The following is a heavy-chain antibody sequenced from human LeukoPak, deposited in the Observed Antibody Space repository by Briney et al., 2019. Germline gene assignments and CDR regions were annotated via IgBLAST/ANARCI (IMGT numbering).Heavy chain of an antibody. Sequence: VASVKVSCKTTEDTLRNVAFSWVRQAPGQGLEWLGGIIPMIATASYSQKFQGRVTITADKSTSTAYMELSSLRSEDTAVYYCARVGSSGWEIDYWGQGTLVTVSS. CDR3: ARVGSSGWEIDY. D-gene: IGHD6-19*01. V-gene: IGHV1-69*06. CDR2: IIPMIATA. CDR1: EDTLRNVA. J-gene: IGHJ4*02.